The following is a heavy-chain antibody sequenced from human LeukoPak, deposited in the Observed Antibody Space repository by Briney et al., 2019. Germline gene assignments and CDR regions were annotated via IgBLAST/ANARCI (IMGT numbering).Heavy chain of an antibody. J-gene: IGHJ4*02. CDR3: ARDNAGLGSSGWYTKGYFDF. V-gene: IGHV3-21*01. D-gene: IGHD6-19*01. CDR2: ISSSSSYI. CDR1: GFTFSSYS. Sequence: GGSLRLSCAASGFTFSSYSMNWVRQAPGKGLEWVSSISSSSSYIYYVDSVKGRFTISRDNAKNSLYLQMNSLRAEDTAVYYCARDNAGLGSSGWYTKGYFDFWGQGTLVTVSS.